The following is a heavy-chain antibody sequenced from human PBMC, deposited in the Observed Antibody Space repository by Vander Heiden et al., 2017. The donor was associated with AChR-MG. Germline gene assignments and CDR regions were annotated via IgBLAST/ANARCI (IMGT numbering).Heavy chain of an antibody. CDR2: INPSGGRT. D-gene: IGHD3-10*01. J-gene: IGHJ3*02. CDR3: AREPHYYGSGRRVYDI. V-gene: IGHV1-46*03. Sequence: RQAPGQGLEWMGIINPSGGRTSYAQKFQGRVTMTRDTSTSTVYMELSSLRSEDTAVYYCAREPHYYGSGRRVYDIWGQGTMVTVSS.